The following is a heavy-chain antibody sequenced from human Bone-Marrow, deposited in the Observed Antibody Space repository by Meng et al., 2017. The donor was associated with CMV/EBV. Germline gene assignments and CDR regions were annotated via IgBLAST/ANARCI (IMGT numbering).Heavy chain of an antibody. V-gene: IGHV3-48*03. CDR2: ISSSGSTI. D-gene: IGHD5-24*01. CDR3: ARCVPRKRWLLPGVDY. CDR1: GFTFSSYE. J-gene: IGHJ4*02. Sequence: GESLKISCAASGFTFSSYEMNWVRQAPGKGLEWVSYISSSGSTIYYADSVKGRFTISRDKPKHSLYLKMNSLRAKDTDLYYCARCVPRKRWLLPGVDYWGQGTLVTVSS.